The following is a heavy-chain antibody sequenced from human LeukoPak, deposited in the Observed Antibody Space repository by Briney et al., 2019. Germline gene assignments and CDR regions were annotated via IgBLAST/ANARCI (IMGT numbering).Heavy chain of an antibody. D-gene: IGHD6-19*01. V-gene: IGHV3-9*01. J-gene: IGHJ4*02. Sequence: PGRSLRLSCAASGFTFDDYAMHWVRQAPGKGLEWASGISWNSGSIGYADSVKGRFTISRDNAKNSLYLQMNSLRAEDTALYYCAKGYSSGWKYYFDYWGQGTLVTVSS. CDR3: AKGYSSGWKYYFDY. CDR1: GFTFDDYA. CDR2: ISWNSGSI.